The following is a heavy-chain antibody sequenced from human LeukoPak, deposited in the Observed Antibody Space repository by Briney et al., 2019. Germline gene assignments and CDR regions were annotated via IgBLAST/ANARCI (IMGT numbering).Heavy chain of an antibody. J-gene: IGHJ6*02. CDR3: ARVCGVPAFYYYGIDV. CDR2: MHHSGRT. CDR1: GASITSESYF. Sequence: IPSQTLSLTCTVSGASITSESYFWRWMRQHPGKGLEWIGYMHHSGRTYYNASLKSRVTISVDTSKSQFSLKVNSVTAADTAVYYCARVCGVPAFYYYGIDVWGQGTTVTVSS. V-gene: IGHV4-31*03. D-gene: IGHD3-3*01.